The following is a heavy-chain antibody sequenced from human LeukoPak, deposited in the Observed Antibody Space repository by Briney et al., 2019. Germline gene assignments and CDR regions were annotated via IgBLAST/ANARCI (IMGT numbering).Heavy chain of an antibody. J-gene: IGHJ4*02. Sequence: GGSLRLSCAASGFTFSSYEMNWVRQAPGKGLEWVSYISSSGSTIYYADSVKGRFTISRDNAKNTVYLQMNSLRAEDTAFYYCARGDRNTGSPNPIDYWGQGTLVTVSS. D-gene: IGHD1-26*01. CDR3: ARGDRNTGSPNPIDY. CDR2: ISSSGSTI. CDR1: GFTFSSYE. V-gene: IGHV3-48*03.